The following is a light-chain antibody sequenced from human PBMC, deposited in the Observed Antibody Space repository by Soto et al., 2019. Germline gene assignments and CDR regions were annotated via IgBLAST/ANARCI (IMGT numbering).Light chain of an antibody. CDR3: ISYTSSSTLGV. V-gene: IGLV2-14*01. CDR2: DVS. J-gene: IGLJ1*01. CDR1: SSDVGGYNY. Sequence: QSALTQPASVSGSPGQSITISCTGTSSDVGGYNYVSWYQQHPGKAPKLMISDVSNRPSGVSNRFSGSKSGNTASLTISGLQAEDEADYYCISYTSSSTLGVFGTGTKVTVL.